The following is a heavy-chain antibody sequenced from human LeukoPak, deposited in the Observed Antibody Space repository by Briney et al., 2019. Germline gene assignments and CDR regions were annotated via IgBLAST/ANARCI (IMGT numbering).Heavy chain of an antibody. CDR3: ARGETVYGGAIVY. CDR1: GGSISSYY. CDR2: IFYSGGT. Sequence: SETLSLTCTVSGGSISSYYWSWIRQPPGKGLEWIGYIFYSGGTNYNPSLKSRVTISVDTSKNQFSLKLSSVTAADTAVYYCARGETVYGGAIVYWGQGTLVTVSS. D-gene: IGHD3-16*02. V-gene: IGHV4-59*01. J-gene: IGHJ4*02.